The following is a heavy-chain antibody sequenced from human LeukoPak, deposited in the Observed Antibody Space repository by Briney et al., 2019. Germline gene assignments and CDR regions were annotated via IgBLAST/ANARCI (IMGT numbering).Heavy chain of an antibody. CDR3: AVLWGSGSYFYYYYGMDV. V-gene: IGHV1-2*02. CDR1: GYTFTGYY. D-gene: IGHD3-10*01. CDR2: INPNSGGT. J-gene: IGHJ6*02. Sequence: ASVKVSCKASGYTFTGYYMHWVRQAPGQGLEWMGWINPNSGGTNYAQKLQGRVTMTTDTSTSTAYMELRSLRSEDTAVYYCAVLWGSGSYFYYYYGMDVWGQGTTVTVSS.